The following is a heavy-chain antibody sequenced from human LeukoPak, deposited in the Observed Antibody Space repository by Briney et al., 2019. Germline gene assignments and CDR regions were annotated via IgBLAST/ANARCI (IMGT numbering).Heavy chain of an antibody. V-gene: IGHV4-4*07. CDR3: AREGGSSRNFDY. D-gene: IGHD6-13*01. J-gene: IGHJ4*02. Sequence: SETLSLTCTVSGASISSDFWSWIRQPAGKGLEWTGRMYNSGIINYNPSLKSRLTMSVDTAKNQFSLNLSSVTAADTAVYYCAREGGSSRNFDYWGQGTLVTVSS. CDR2: MYNSGII. CDR1: GASISSDF.